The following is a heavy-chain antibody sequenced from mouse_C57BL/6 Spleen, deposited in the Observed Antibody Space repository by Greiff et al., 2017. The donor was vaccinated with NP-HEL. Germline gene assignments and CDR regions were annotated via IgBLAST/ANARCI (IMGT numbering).Heavy chain of an antibody. CDR1: GFTFSSYA. CDR3: TRLLLRQMAMDY. Sequence: EVKLMESGEGLVKPGGSLKLSCAASGFTFSSYAMSWVRQTPEQRLEWVAYISSGGDYIYYADTVKGRFTISRDNARNTLYLQMSSLKSEDTAMYYCTRLLLRQMAMDYWGQGTSVTVSS. CDR2: ISSGGDYI. J-gene: IGHJ4*01. D-gene: IGHD1-1*01. V-gene: IGHV5-9-1*02.